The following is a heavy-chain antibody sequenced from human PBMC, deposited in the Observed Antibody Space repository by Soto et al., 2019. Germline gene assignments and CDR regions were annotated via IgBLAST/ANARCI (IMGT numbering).Heavy chain of an antibody. Sequence: SETLSLTCAVYGGSFSGYYWIWIRKPPGTALEWIGEINHSGSTNYNPSLKSRVTISVDTSKNQFSLKLSSVTAADTAVYYCARAFVGYCSSTSCYEPKFDYWGQGTLVTVS. V-gene: IGHV4-34*01. CDR3: ARAFVGYCSSTSCYEPKFDY. D-gene: IGHD2-2*01. CDR2: INHSGST. CDR1: GGSFSGYY. J-gene: IGHJ4*02.